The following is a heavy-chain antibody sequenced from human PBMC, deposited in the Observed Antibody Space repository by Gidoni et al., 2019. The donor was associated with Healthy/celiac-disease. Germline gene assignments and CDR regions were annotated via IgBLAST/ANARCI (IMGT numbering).Heavy chain of an antibody. Sequence: QVQLVQSGAEVKKPGSSVKVSCKASGGTFSTYAISWVRQAPGQGLEWMGGIIPIFGTANYAQKFQGRVTITADESTSTAYMELSSLRSEDTAVYYCARVSDTAMEHRDGYYYYYGMDVWGQGTTVTVSS. CDR2: IIPIFGTA. CDR3: ARVSDTAMEHRDGYYYYYGMDV. D-gene: IGHD5-18*01. CDR1: GGTFSTYA. J-gene: IGHJ6*02. V-gene: IGHV1-69*01.